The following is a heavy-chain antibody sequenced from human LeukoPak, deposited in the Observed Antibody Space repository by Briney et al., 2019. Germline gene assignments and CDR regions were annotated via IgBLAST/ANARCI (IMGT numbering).Heavy chain of an antibody. CDR2: ISGSGGSI. CDR1: GFTFSSYA. J-gene: IGHJ3*02. CDR3: AKVRLQWDAFDI. Sequence: GGSLRLSCAASGFTFSSYAMSWVRQAPGKGLEWVSAISGSGGSIYYADPVKGRFTISRDNSKNTLYLQMNSLRAEDTAVYYCAKVRLQWDAFDIWGQGTMVTVSS. D-gene: IGHD4-11*01. V-gene: IGHV3-23*01.